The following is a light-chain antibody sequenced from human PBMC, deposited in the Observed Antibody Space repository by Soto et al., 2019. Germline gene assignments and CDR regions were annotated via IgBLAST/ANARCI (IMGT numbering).Light chain of an antibody. V-gene: IGLV1-47*01. Sequence: QSVLTQPPSASGTPGQRVTIFCSGTNSNLGSNFVYWYQLLPGAAPKLLIYKNDQRPSGVPDRFSGSKSGASASLAISGLRYEDEADYIWASRDDNLVFGAGTKLTVL. J-gene: IGLJ2*01. CDR3: ASRDDNLV. CDR1: NSNLGSNF. CDR2: KND.